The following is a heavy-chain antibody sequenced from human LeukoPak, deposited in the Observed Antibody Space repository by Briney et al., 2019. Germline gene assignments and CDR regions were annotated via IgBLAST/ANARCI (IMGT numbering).Heavy chain of an antibody. CDR1: GGSFSGYY. CDR2: INHSGST. CDR3: ARHFDY. J-gene: IGHJ4*02. Sequence: SETLSLTCAVYGGSFSGYYWSWIRQPPGKGLEWIGEINHSGSTNYNPSLKSRVTISVDTSKNQFSLKLSSVTAADTAVYYCARHFDYWGQGTLVTVSS. V-gene: IGHV4-34*01.